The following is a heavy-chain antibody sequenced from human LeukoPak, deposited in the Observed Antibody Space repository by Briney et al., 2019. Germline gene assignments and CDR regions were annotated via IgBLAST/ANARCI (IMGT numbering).Heavy chain of an antibody. V-gene: IGHV4-39*01. J-gene: IGHJ4*02. D-gene: IGHD6-13*01. CDR3: ARLGTARQIAAAGVFDY. CDR2: IYYSGST. Sequence: TSETLSLTCTVSGGSISSSSYYWGWIRQPPGKGLEWIGSIYYSGSTYYNPSLKSRVTISVDTSKNQFSLKLSSVAAADTAVYYCARLGTARQIAAAGVFDYWGQGTLVTVSS. CDR1: GGSISSSSYY.